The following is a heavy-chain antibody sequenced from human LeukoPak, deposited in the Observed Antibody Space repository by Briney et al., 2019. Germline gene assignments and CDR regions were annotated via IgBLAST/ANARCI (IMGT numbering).Heavy chain of an antibody. CDR2: ISIGSSTI. D-gene: IGHD3-10*01. CDR1: GFTFRDYG. V-gene: IGHV3-48*01. J-gene: IGHJ6*02. CDR3: ARAQSKQGYYGSGSYPHMDV. Sequence: GSLRLSCTASGFTFRDYGMDWVRQSPGKGLEWISYISIGSSTIYYAGSVRGRLTISRDDAKSSLYLQMNSLRAEDTAVYYCARAQSKQGYYGSGSYPHMDVWGQGTTVTVSS.